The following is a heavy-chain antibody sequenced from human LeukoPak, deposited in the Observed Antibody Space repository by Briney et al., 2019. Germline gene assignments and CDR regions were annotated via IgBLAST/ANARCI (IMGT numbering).Heavy chain of an antibody. Sequence: GGSLRLSCAASGFTFSSYAMNWVRQAPGKGLEWVSSISSSSSYIYYADSVKGRFTISRDNAKNSLYLQMNSLRAEDTAVYYCASSRRGYYDILTGAPLWGQGTLVTVSS. J-gene: IGHJ4*02. V-gene: IGHV3-21*01. CDR1: GFTFSSYA. D-gene: IGHD3-9*01. CDR2: ISSSSSYI. CDR3: ASSRRGYYDILTGAPL.